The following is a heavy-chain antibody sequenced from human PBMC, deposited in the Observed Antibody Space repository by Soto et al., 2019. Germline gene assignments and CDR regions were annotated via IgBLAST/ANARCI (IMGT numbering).Heavy chain of an antibody. J-gene: IGHJ3*02. Sequence: EVQLVESGGGLVQPGGSLRLSCAASGFTFSDHYMDWVRQAPGKGLEWVGRTRNKANSYNTEYAASVKGRFTISRYDSKNSLYLQMNSLKTEDTAVYYCDRDNGYCTNGVCFTSAVDIWGQGTMVTVSS. CDR1: GFTFSDHY. D-gene: IGHD2-8*01. CDR2: TRNKANSYNT. CDR3: DRDNGYCTNGVCFTSAVDI. V-gene: IGHV3-72*01.